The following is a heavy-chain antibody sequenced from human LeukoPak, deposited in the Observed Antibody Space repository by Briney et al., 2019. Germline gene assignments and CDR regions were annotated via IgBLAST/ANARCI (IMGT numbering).Heavy chain of an antibody. D-gene: IGHD4-17*01. CDR3: ARDPTLGYGDFDY. CDR1: GFTFSSYW. Sequence: GGSLRLSCAASGFTFSSYWMSWDRQAPGKVLEWVANIKQDGSEKYYVDSVKGRFTISRDNAKNSLYLQMNSLRAEDTAVYYCARDPTLGYGDFDYWGQGTLVTVSS. CDR2: IKQDGSEK. V-gene: IGHV3-7*01. J-gene: IGHJ4*02.